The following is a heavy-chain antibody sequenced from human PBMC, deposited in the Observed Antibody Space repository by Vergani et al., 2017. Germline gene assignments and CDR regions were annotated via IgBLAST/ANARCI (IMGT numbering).Heavy chain of an antibody. Sequence: QVQLVQSGAEVKKPGASVKVSCKASGYTFTSYYMHWVRQAPGQGLEWMGIINPSGGSTSYAQKFQGRVTMTRDTSTSTVYMELSSLRSEDTAVYYCARDAPTPQGFLIYYGMDVWGQGTTVTVSS. V-gene: IGHV1-46*01. D-gene: IGHD3-3*01. J-gene: IGHJ6*02. CDR3: ARDAPTPQGFLIYYGMDV. CDR1: GYTFTSYY. CDR2: INPSGGST.